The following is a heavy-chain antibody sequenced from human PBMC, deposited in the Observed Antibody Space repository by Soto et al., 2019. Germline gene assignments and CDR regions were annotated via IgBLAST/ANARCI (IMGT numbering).Heavy chain of an antibody. CDR2: IHPGDSDI. V-gene: IGHV5-51*01. J-gene: IGHJ6*02. CDR1: GYSFITYW. D-gene: IGHD3-3*01. Sequence: GESLKISCKGSGYSFITYWIHWVRQMPGKGLEWMGTIHPGDSDIRYSPSLQGQVTISGDKSISTAYLQWSGLKASDTATYYCATSIFGRGMDVWGQGTTVTVSS. CDR3: ATSIFGRGMDV.